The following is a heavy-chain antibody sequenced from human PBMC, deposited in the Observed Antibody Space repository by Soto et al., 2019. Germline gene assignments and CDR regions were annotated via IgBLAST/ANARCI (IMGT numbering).Heavy chain of an antibody. D-gene: IGHD6-13*01. J-gene: IGHJ4*02. CDR1: GFTFSSYG. CDR2: IYSGSST. CDR3: ARNLYSSSWCNYFDY. Sequence: HPGGSLRLSCAASGFTFSSYGMHWVRQAPGKGLQWVSTIYSGSSTYYADSVKGRFTISRDNSKNTLFLQMNSLRAEDTAVYYCARNLYSSSWCNYFDYWGQGALVTVSS. V-gene: IGHV3-66*01.